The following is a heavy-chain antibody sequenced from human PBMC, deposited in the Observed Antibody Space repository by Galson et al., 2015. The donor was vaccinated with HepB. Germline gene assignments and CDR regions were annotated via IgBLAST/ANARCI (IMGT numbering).Heavy chain of an antibody. CDR2: IWFDGTNK. CDR1: GFTFSNNN. V-gene: IGHV3-33*08. J-gene: IGHJ6*02. CDR3: VRDEGDAMDV. Sequence: SLRLSCAASGFTFSNNNMHWVRQAPGKGLEWVAVIWFDGTNKFHGDSVKGRFTISRDNSNNTLFLQMSSLRAEDTAVYYCVRDEGDAMDVWGQGTTVTVSS.